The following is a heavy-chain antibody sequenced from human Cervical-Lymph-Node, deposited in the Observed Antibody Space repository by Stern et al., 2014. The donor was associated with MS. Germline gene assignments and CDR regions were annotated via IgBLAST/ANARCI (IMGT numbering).Heavy chain of an antibody. J-gene: IGHJ4*02. CDR3: ARSPRIAVAGSLDY. CDR1: GFTFSTSP. D-gene: IGHD6-19*01. CDR2: ISYDGTNK. V-gene: IGHV3-30*04. Sequence: QVQLVQSGGGVVQPGRSLRLSCTASGFTFSTSPLHWVRQAPGKGLEWVAVISYDGTNKYYANSLKGRFIISRDNSNNTLYLQMNSLKTEDTAVYYCARSPRIAVAGSLDYWGQGTLVTVSS.